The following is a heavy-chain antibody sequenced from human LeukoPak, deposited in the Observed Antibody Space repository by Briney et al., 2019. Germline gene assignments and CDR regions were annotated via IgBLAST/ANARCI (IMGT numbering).Heavy chain of an antibody. Sequence: SETLSLTCTVSGVSIDMVYWRWIRHPAGRGLEWIGNVYYRGSTNYNPSLKTRVTISVDTSKNQFSLKLSSVPAGDTAVYSGARRTDIAPLSSLTYWGQGTLVTVSS. V-gene: IGHV4-59*08. CDR2: VYYRGST. J-gene: IGHJ4*02. CDR3: ARRTDIAPLSSLTY. CDR1: GVSIDMVY. D-gene: IGHD6-13*01.